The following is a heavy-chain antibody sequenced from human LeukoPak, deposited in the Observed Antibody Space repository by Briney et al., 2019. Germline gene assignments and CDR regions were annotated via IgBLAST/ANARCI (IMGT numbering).Heavy chain of an antibody. D-gene: IGHD2-2*01. CDR2: INPYSGGT. V-gene: IGHV1-2*06. J-gene: IGHJ5*02. Sequence: ASVTVSCKASGYTFTAYYIHWVRQAPGQGLEWMGRINPYSGGTNFAKKFQGRVTMTSDTSISTAYMELRRLTPDDTAVYYCARDPWGGDIVVVPAAIHDPWGQGTLVTVSS. CDR3: ARDPWGGDIVVVPAAIHDP. CDR1: GYTFTAYY.